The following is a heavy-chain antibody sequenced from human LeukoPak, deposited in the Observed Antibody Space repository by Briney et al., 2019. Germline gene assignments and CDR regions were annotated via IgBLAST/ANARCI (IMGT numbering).Heavy chain of an antibody. V-gene: IGHV4-59*01. CDR3: ARENSGSFHFDY. CDR2: IYYSGST. Sequence: KSSETLSLTCTVSGGSIRNYYWSWIRQPPGKGLEWIGYIYYSGSTNYNPSLKSRVTISVDTSKNQFSLKLSSVTAADTAVYYCARENSGSFHFDYWGQGTLVTVSS. J-gene: IGHJ4*02. CDR1: GGSIRNYY. D-gene: IGHD1-26*01.